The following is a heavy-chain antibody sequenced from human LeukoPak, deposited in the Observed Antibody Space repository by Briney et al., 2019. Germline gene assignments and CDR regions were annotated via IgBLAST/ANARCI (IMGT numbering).Heavy chain of an antibody. J-gene: IGHJ4*02. CDR2: IYPGDSDT. CDR3: ARHKTTMVTPFDC. CDR1: GYSFTSYW. D-gene: IGHD4-23*01. V-gene: IGHV5-51*01. Sequence: GESLKISCKGSGYSFTSYWIGWVRQMPGKGLEWMGIIYPGDSDTRYSPSFQGQVTISADKSISTAYLQWSSLQASDTAMYYCARHKTTMVTPFDCWGQGALVTVSS.